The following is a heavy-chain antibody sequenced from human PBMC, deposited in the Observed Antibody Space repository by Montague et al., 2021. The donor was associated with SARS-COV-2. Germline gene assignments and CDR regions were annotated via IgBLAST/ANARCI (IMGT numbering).Heavy chain of an antibody. CDR2: ISSSSSYI. J-gene: IGHJ4*02. Sequence: SLRLSCAASGFTFSSYSMNWVRQAPGKGLEWVSSISSSSSYIHYADSVKGRFSISRDNAKNSLYLQMNSLRAEDTAVYYCAREENRYCSSTSCYYFDYWGQGTLVTVSS. D-gene: IGHD2-2*01. CDR3: AREENRYCSSTSCYYFDY. CDR1: GFTFSSYS. V-gene: IGHV3-21*01.